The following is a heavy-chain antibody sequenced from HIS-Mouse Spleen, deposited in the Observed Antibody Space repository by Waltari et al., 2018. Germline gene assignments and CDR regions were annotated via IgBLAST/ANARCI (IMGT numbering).Heavy chain of an antibody. V-gene: IGHV4-39*07. J-gene: IGHJ2*01. Sequence: QLQLQESGPGLVKPSETLSLPCTVSGRSISSRRYYWGRIRQPPGKGLEWIGSIYYSGSTYYNPSLKSRVTISVDTSKNQFSLKLSSVTAADTAVYYCAREIPYSSSWYDWYFDLWGRGTLVTVSS. CDR2: IYYSGST. D-gene: IGHD6-13*01. CDR3: AREIPYSSSWYDWYFDL. CDR1: GRSISSRRYY.